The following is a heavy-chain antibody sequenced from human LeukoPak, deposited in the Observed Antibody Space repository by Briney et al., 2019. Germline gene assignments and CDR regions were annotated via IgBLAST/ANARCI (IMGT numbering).Heavy chain of an antibody. CDR3: ARGTITMVRGVTMNWFDP. D-gene: IGHD3-10*01. CDR1: GGSISSSNW. CDR2: IYHSGST. V-gene: IGHV4-4*02. Sequence: SETLSLTCAVSGGSISSSNWWSWVRRPPGKGLEWIGEIYHSGSTNYNPSLKSRVSISVDKSKNQFSLKLSSVTAADTAVYYCARGTITMVRGVTMNWFDPWGQGTLVTVSS. J-gene: IGHJ5*02.